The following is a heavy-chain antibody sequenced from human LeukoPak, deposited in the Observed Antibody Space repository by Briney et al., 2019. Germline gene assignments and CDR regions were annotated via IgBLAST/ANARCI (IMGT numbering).Heavy chain of an antibody. Sequence: GGSLRPSCAASGFTFSSYAMSWVRQAPGKGLEWVSAISGSGGSTYYADSVKGRFTISRDNSKNTLYLQMNSLRAEDTAVYYCAKDRSATTVNWFDPWGQGTLVTVSS. CDR1: GFTFSSYA. CDR3: AKDRSATTVNWFDP. J-gene: IGHJ5*02. V-gene: IGHV3-23*01. D-gene: IGHD2-15*01. CDR2: ISGSGGST.